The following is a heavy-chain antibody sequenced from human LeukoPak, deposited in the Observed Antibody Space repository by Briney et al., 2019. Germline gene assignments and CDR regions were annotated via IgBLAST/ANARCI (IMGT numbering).Heavy chain of an antibody. CDR2: IYYSGST. Sequence: SETLSLTCTVSGGSIGSYYWSWIRQPPGKGLEWIGYIYYSGSTNYNPSLKSRVTISVDTSKNQFSLKLSSVTAADTAVYYCARGGVVVAATNPYDYYYMDVWGKGTTVTVSS. CDR3: ARGGVVVAATNPYDYYYMDV. D-gene: IGHD2-15*01. V-gene: IGHV4-59*01. CDR1: GGSIGSYY. J-gene: IGHJ6*03.